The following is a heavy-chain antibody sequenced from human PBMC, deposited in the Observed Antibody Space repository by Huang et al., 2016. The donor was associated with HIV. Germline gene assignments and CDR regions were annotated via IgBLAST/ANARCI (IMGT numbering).Heavy chain of an antibody. CDR1: GFTFSSYA. D-gene: IGHD6-13*01. J-gene: IGHJ4*02. Sequence: EVQLLESGGGLVQPGGSVRLSCAASGFTFSSYAMSWVRQAPGKGREWGSRITGRGSSSYYADSVKGRFTIARDNSKNTLYLQMNSLRAEDTAIYYCAKADSGAAAGSLVDYWGQGTLVTVSS. V-gene: IGHV3-23*01. CDR3: AKADSGAAAGSLVDY. CDR2: ITGRGSSS.